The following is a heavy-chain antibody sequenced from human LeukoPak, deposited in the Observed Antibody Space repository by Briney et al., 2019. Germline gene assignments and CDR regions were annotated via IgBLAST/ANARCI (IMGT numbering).Heavy chain of an antibody. CDR2: ISPSGGST. D-gene: IGHD3-10*01. CDR1: GLTFSNSV. V-gene: IGHV3-23*01. J-gene: IGHJ4*01. Sequence: GGSLGLSCAASGLTFSNSVMSWVRQAPGEGLEWVSSISPSGGSTYYADSVKGRFTISRDNAKNSLYLQMNSLRAEDTAVYYCARDVLDYYGSRTPLDYWGQEPWSPSPQ. CDR3: ARDVLDYYGSRTPLDY.